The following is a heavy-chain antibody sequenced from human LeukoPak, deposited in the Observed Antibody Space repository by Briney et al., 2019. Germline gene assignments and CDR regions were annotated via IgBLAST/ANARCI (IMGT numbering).Heavy chain of an antibody. CDR2: IFYSGNT. V-gene: IGHV4-39*07. Sequence: SETLSLTCTVSGGSLSSSFYYWGWIRQPPGKGLGWIGSIFYSGNTYNNPSLNSRLTISVDTSKNQFSLNLISVTAADTAVYYYARDKSRTYGSADAFDIWGQGTMVTVSS. CDR3: ARDKSRTYGSADAFDI. CDR1: GGSLSSSFYY. J-gene: IGHJ3*02. D-gene: IGHD3-10*01.